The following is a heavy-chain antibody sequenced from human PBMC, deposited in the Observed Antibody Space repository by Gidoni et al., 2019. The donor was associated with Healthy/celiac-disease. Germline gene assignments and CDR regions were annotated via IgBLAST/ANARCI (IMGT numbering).Heavy chain of an antibody. D-gene: IGHD3-10*01. J-gene: IGHJ4*02. CDR3: AREARGSGTLAWDY. Sequence: EVQLVESGGGLVQPGGSLRLSCAASGFIFSSYEIHWVRKDLGKRLEWVSAIGPGGDTHYAGSVRGRFTVSRENAKDSLYLQMNSLRVEDTAVYYCAREARGSGTLAWDYWGQGTLVTVSS. CDR1: GFIFSSYE. CDR2: IGPGGDT. V-gene: IGHV3-13*04.